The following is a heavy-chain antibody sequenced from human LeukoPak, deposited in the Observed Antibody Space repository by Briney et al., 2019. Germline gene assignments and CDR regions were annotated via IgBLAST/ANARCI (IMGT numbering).Heavy chain of an antibody. J-gene: IGHJ4*02. CDR1: GMSFSSYE. D-gene: IGHD6-13*01. CDR2: ISSGGTTI. CDR3: ASARLYSSSWYCYFDY. V-gene: IGHV3-48*03. Sequence: GGSLRLSCAASGMSFSSYEMNWVRQAPGKGLEWASYISSGGTTIYYADSVKGRFTISGDNAKNSLYLQMNNLRAEDTAVYYCASARLYSSSWYCYFDYWGRGTLVTVSS.